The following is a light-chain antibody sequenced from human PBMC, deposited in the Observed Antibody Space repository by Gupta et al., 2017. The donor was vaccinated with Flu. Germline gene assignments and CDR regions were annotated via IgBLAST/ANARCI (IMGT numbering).Light chain of an antibody. CDR3: STWDDRLSAVV. V-gene: IGLV1-47*01. CDR1: NSNIGSNY. J-gene: IGLJ2*01. Sequence: QSVLTPPPSASGTPGPRVTISFSGSNSNIGSNYIYWYQHLPVTAPKLLIYRDNQRPSGVPDRFSGSKSGTSASLAISGLRSEDEADYYCSTWDDRLSAVVFGGGAKLTVL. CDR2: RDN.